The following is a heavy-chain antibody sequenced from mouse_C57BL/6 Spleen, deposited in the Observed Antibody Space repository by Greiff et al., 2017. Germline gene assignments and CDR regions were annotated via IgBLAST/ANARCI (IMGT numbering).Heavy chain of an antibody. CDR3: ARYGISWGFAY. CDR1: GFTFTDYY. V-gene: IGHV7-3*01. J-gene: IGHJ3*01. CDR2: ISNKANGYTT. D-gene: IGHD4-1*01. Sequence: EVKLVESGGGLVQPGGSLSLSCAASGFTFTDYYMSWVRQPPGKALEWLGFISNKANGYTTEYSASVKGRFTISRDNSQSILYLQMNALRAEDSATYYCARYGISWGFAYWGQGTLVTVSA.